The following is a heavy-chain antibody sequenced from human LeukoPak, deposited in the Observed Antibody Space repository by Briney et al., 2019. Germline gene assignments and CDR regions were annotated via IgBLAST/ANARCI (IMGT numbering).Heavy chain of an antibody. J-gene: IGHJ3*02. D-gene: IGHD3-10*01. CDR3: ARQGPAAGAFDI. CDR1: GGAIRSYY. Sequence: SETLSLTCTVWGGAIRSYYGSWIRQPPGKRLEWIGYIYTSGSTNYNPSLKSRVTISVDTSKNQFSLKLSSVTAADTAVYYCARQGPAAGAFDIWGQGTMVTVSS. CDR2: IYTSGST. V-gene: IGHV4-4*09.